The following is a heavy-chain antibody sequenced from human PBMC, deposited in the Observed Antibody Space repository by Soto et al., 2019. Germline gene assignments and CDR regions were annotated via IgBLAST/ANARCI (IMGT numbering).Heavy chain of an antibody. Sequence: GGSLRLSCAASGFTFSSYAMSWVRQAPGKGLEWVSTISGSAITTYYGDSVKGRFTISRDNSKNTLYPQMNSLRAEDTAIYYCAKAIVQATRGFDYWGQGTLVTVSS. V-gene: IGHV3-23*01. J-gene: IGHJ4*02. CDR2: ISGSAITT. CDR3: AKAIVQATRGFDY. CDR1: GFTFSSYA. D-gene: IGHD1-26*01.